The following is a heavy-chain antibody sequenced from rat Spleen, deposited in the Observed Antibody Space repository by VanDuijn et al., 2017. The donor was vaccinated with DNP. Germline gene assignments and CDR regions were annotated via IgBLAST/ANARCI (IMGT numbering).Heavy chain of an antibody. J-gene: IGHJ2*01. Sequence: EVQLQESGPGLVKPSQSLSLTCSVTGFSITSHYWGWIRKFPGNKMEYIGHIGFSGRTHYNPSLRSRISITRDTSKNQFFLQLNSVSSEDTATYYCARWKIGPHYFDYWGQGVMVTVSS. CDR1: GFSITSHY. D-gene: IGHD1-5*01. CDR2: IGFSGRT. CDR3: ARWKIGPHYFDY. V-gene: IGHV3-1*01.